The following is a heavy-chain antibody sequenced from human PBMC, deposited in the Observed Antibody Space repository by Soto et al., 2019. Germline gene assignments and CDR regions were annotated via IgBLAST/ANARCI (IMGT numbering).Heavy chain of an antibody. J-gene: IGHJ4*02. CDR3: ARGRGYYGSGRVGYFDY. D-gene: IGHD3-10*01. Sequence: PSDTLSLTCTVSGGSISSWDYYWTWISQPPGKGLEWIGYIYYSGSTYYNPSLKSRVTISVDTSKNQFSLKLSSVTAADTAVYYCARGRGYYGSGRVGYFDYWGQGTLVTVSS. CDR1: GGSISSWDYY. CDR2: IYYSGST. V-gene: IGHV4-30-4*02.